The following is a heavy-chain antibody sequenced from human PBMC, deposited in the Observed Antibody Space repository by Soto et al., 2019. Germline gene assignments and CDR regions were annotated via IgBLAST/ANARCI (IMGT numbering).Heavy chain of an antibody. CDR2: ISAYNGNT. Sequence: ASVKVSCEASGYTFTSYGISWVRQAPGQGLEWMGWISAYNGNTNYAQKLQGRVTMTTDTSTRTAYMELRSLRSDDTAVYYCARDSELLSLDYWGQGTLVTVSS. J-gene: IGHJ4*02. CDR3: ARDSELLSLDY. CDR1: GYTFTSYG. V-gene: IGHV1-18*01. D-gene: IGHD2-15*01.